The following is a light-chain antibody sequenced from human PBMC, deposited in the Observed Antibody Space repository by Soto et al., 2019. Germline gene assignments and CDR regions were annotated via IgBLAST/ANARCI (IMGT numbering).Light chain of an antibody. CDR3: GTWDSSLSAVV. CDR1: SSNIGNNY. Sequence: QSVLTQPPSVSAAPGQKVTISCSGSSSNIGNNYVSWYQQLTGTAPKLLIYYNNKRPSGIPDRFSGSKSGTSATLGITGLQTGDEADYYCGTWDSSLSAVVFGGGTQLTVL. CDR2: YNN. V-gene: IGLV1-51*01. J-gene: IGLJ2*01.